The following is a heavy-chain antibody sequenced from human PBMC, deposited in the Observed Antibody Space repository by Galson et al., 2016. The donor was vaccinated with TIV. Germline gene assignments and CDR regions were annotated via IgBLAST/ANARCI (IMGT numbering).Heavy chain of an antibody. CDR3: ARVNWARAFGY. CDR1: GYIFTDYY. V-gene: IGHV1-2*06. D-gene: IGHD7-27*01. J-gene: IGHJ4*02. CDR2: LNADSGGT. Sequence: SVKGSCKASGYIFTDYYIHWVRQAPGQGLEWMGRLNADSGGTINAQKFQGRAAMTRDTSINTAYLELSGMKSDDTAVYYCARVNWARAFGYWGQGALVTVSS.